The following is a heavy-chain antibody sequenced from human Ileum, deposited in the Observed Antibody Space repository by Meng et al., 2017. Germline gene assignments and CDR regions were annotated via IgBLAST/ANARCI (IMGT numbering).Heavy chain of an antibody. J-gene: IGHJ5*02. CDR3: ARDVGYVFYKWFEP. V-gene: IGHV4-30-4*01. D-gene: IGHD5-12*01. CDR1: GGPINSVDYY. Sequence: QVHLQESGPKLVKPTQTISFTFTDSGGPINSVDYYWSWIRQPPGKGLEWMWYISDGGTTSYNPSLKSRLTISIDTSKNQFSLRLSSVTAADTAVYYCARDVGYVFYKWFEPWGQGTLVTVSS. CDR2: ISDGGTT.